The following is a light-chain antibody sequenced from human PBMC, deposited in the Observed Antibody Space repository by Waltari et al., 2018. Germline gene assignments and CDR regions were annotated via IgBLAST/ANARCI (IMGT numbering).Light chain of an antibody. J-gene: IGKJ4*01. V-gene: IGKV1-39*01. CDR1: QSINRF. Sequence: PSSLSASIGDRVTITCRASQSINRFLNWFQQKPGKAPKVLIYAASNLEGGVPSRFSGSGSGTDFTLIINSLQPEDFATYYCQQSYSSPLTFGGGTKVEIK. CDR2: AAS. CDR3: QQSYSSPLT.